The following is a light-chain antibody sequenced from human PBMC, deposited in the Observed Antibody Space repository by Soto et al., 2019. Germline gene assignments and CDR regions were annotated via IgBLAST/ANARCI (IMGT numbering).Light chain of an antibody. CDR2: RTS. Sequence: EIVLTQSPGTLSLSPGERATLSCRASQSLNSDYLAWYQQSPGQAPRLLVYRTSSRATGIPDRFSGSGSGTDFTLTISRLEPEDFAMYYCQQYGSSRWTFGQGTRVDIK. CDR1: QSLNSDY. V-gene: IGKV3-20*01. CDR3: QQYGSSRWT. J-gene: IGKJ1*01.